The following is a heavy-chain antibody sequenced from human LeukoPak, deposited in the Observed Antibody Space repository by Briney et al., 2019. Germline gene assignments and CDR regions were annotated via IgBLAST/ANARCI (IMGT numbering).Heavy chain of an antibody. V-gene: IGHV3-30-3*01. Sequence: GGSLRLSCAASGFTFSSYAMHWVRQAPGKGLEWVAVTSYDGSYKFYADSVEGRFTTSRDNSKNTLYLQMNSLRAEDTAIYFCARGYVVVVPAATSFDKWGQGTLVTVSS. D-gene: IGHD2-2*01. J-gene: IGHJ4*02. CDR1: GFTFSSYA. CDR3: ARGYVVVVPAATSFDK. CDR2: TSYDGSYK.